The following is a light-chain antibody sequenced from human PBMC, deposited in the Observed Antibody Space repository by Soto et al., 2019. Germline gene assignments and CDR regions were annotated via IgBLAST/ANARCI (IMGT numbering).Light chain of an antibody. CDR3: QQRSTWPPWT. V-gene: IGKV3-11*01. CDR1: QSVRNY. CDR2: PAS. Sequence: EIVLTQSPATLSVSPGERATLSCRASQSVRNYLAWYQHKPGQAPRRLIYPASSRATGIPARFTGSGSGTDFTLTISSLEPEDFAVYYCQQRSTWPPWTFGQGTKVDIK. J-gene: IGKJ1*01.